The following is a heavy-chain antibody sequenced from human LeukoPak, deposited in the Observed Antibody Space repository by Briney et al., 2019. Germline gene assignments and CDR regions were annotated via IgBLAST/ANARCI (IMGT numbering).Heavy chain of an antibody. CDR1: GFTFSRHV. CDR2: ISYEGTNK. Sequence: GGSLRLSCAASGFTFSRHVMHWVRQTPGKGLEWLAYISYEGTNKFYLDSEKGRFTISRDNSKNTLYLQMNSLRVDDTAIYYCARAHRKAADGAWAFDTWGQGTMVAVSS. J-gene: IGHJ3*02. CDR3: ARAHRKAADGAWAFDT. V-gene: IGHV3-30-3*01. D-gene: IGHD6-13*01.